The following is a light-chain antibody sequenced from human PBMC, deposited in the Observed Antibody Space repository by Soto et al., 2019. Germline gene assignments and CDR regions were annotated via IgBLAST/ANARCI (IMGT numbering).Light chain of an antibody. CDR3: QQRNAYPLS. V-gene: IGKV1-9*01. J-gene: IGKJ5*01. CDR2: GAS. Sequence: HSRSLITENKGDRVTITCRASQGTSSYLAWFQQKPGRAPKLLIYGASTLQSGVPARFSGSGSGTYFTLTIGDLQPGYVVTDFLQQRNAYPLSFGQGTQVDIK. CDR1: QGTSSY.